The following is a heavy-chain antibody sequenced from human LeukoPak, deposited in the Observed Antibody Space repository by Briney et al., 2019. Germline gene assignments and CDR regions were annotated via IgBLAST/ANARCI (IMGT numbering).Heavy chain of an antibody. CDR1: GFTFSSYE. J-gene: IGHJ4*02. CDR3: AKGAYYAD. CDR2: ISGDGGDT. V-gene: IGHV3-23*01. D-gene: IGHD3-3*01. Sequence: GGSLRLSCAASGFTFSSYEMNWVRQAPGKGLEWVSTISGDGGDTYYANSVKGRFTISRDNSKNTLYLQMNSLRAEDTDVYYCAKGAYYADWGQGTLVTVSS.